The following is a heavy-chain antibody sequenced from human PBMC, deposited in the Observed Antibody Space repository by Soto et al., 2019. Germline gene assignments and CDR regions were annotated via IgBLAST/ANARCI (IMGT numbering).Heavy chain of an antibody. V-gene: IGHV1-24*01. D-gene: IGHD5-12*01. CDR1: GYTLTELS. Sequence: ASVKVSCKVSGYTLTELSMHWVRQAPGKGLEWMGGFDPEDGETIYAQKFQGRVTMTEDTSTDTAYMELSSLRSEDTAVYYCATRWLRGDIQPGIDYWGQGTLVTSPQ. J-gene: IGHJ4*02. CDR3: ATRWLRGDIQPGIDY. CDR2: FDPEDGET.